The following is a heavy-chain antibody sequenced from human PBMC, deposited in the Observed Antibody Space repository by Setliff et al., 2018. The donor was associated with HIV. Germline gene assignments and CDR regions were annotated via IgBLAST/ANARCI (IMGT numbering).Heavy chain of an antibody. CDR3: AKDPSITMTIVIITPSFDI. CDR2: ISGSGDST. CDR1: GFTFSDYY. V-gene: IGHV3-23*01. D-gene: IGHD3-22*01. Sequence: GSLRLSCAASGFTFSDYYMTWIRQAPGKGLEWISHISGSGDSTYYADSVKGRFTISRDNSKNTLYLQMNSLRAEDTAVYYCAKDPSITMTIVIITPSFDIWGQGTMVTVS. J-gene: IGHJ3*02.